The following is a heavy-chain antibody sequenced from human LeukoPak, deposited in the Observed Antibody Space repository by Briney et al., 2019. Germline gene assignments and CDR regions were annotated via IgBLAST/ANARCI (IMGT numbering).Heavy chain of an antibody. Sequence: GASVKVSCKASGYTFTSYGISGVRQAPGQGLEWMGWISAYNGNTNYAQKLQGRVTMTTDTSTSTAYMELRSLRSDDTAVYYCARVLRSVPPSSSGYYYWGQGTLVTVSS. J-gene: IGHJ4*02. CDR3: ARVLRSVPPSSSGYYY. CDR2: ISAYNGNT. CDR1: GYTFTSYG. D-gene: IGHD3-22*01. V-gene: IGHV1-18*01.